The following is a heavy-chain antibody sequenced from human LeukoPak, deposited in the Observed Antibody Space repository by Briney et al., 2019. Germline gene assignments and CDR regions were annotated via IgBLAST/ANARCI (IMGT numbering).Heavy chain of an antibody. Sequence: ASVKVSCKASGYTFTSYYMHWVRQAPGQGLEWMGWINPNSGGTNYAQKFQGRVTMTRDTSISTAYMELSRLRSDDTAVYYCARDDRLGTSTHNWFDPWGQGTLVTVSS. CDR3: ARDDRLGTSTHNWFDP. J-gene: IGHJ5*02. D-gene: IGHD7-27*01. CDR1: GYTFTSYY. CDR2: INPNSGGT. V-gene: IGHV1-2*02.